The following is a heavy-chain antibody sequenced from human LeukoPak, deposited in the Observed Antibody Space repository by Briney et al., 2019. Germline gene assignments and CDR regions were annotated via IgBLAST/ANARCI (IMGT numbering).Heavy chain of an antibody. CDR3: AKMGARNWFDP. J-gene: IGHJ5*02. CDR2: ISPGDSDT. Sequence: GESLKISCKGSGFSFTTYWIGWVRQMPGKGLEWMGIISPGDSDTRCSPSFQGQVTISADKSISTAYLQWSSLRASDTAMYYCAKMGARNWFDPWGQGTLVTVSS. CDR1: GFSFTTYW. D-gene: IGHD1-26*01. V-gene: IGHV5-51*01.